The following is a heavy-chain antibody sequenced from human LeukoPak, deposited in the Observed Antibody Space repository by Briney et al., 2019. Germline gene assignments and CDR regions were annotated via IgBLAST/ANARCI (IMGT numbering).Heavy chain of an antibody. Sequence: GGSLRLSCAASGFTFSSYAMSWVRQAPGKGLEWVANIKQDGSEKYYVDSVKGRFTISRDNAKNSLYLQMNSLRAEDTAVYYCARDRVAARQWGYYYYMDVWGKGTTVTVSS. CDR2: IKQDGSEK. CDR3: ARDRVAARQWGYYYYMDV. V-gene: IGHV3-7*01. J-gene: IGHJ6*03. CDR1: GFTFSSYA. D-gene: IGHD6-6*01.